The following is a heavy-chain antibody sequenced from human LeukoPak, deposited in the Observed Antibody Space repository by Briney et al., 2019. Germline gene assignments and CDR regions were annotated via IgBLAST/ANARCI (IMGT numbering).Heavy chain of an antibody. Sequence: ASVKVSCKASGYTFTSYDINWVRQATGQGLEWMGWMNPNSGNTGYAQKFQGRVTMTRNTSISTAYMELSSLRSEDTAVYYCARVRTGEGWFDPWGRGTLVTVSS. J-gene: IGHJ5*02. D-gene: IGHD7-27*01. V-gene: IGHV1-8*01. CDR1: GYTFTSYD. CDR2: MNPNSGNT. CDR3: ARVRTGEGWFDP.